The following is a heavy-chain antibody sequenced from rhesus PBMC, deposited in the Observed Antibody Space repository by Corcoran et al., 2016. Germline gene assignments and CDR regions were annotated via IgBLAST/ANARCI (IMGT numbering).Heavy chain of an antibody. CDR3: ASGYSTNLDY. Sequence: QVQLVQSGAEVTKPWASVKLSCKASGYTFTRYSINWGRQAPGQGLEWMGGINPSNGNTGYAQKFQGRVTMTRDTSTSTAYMELSSLRSEDTAVYYCASGYSTNLDYWGQGVLVTVSS. D-gene: IGHD2-27*01. CDR2: INPSNGNT. V-gene: IGHV1-200*01. J-gene: IGHJ4*01. CDR1: GYTFTRYS.